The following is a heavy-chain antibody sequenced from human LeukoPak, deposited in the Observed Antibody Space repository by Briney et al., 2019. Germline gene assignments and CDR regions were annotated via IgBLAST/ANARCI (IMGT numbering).Heavy chain of an antibody. CDR2: ISGSGGST. CDR3: AKDWLSIAAAGVRYFGY. V-gene: IGHV3-23*01. Sequence: GGSLRLSCAASGFTFSSYAMSWVRQAPGKGLEWVSAISGSGGSTYYADSVKGRFTISRDSSKNTLYLQMNSLRAEDTAVYYCAKDWLSIAAAGVRYFGYWGQGTLVTVSS. D-gene: IGHD6-13*01. CDR1: GFTFSSYA. J-gene: IGHJ4*02.